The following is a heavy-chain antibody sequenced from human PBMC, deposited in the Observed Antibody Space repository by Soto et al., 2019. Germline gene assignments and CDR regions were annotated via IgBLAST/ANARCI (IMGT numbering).Heavy chain of an antibody. J-gene: IGHJ4*02. D-gene: IGHD3-16*01. V-gene: IGHV3-23*01. CDR3: AKAYFVWSSEQPYYFDY. Sequence: EVQLLDSGGGLVQPGGSLRLSCAASGFTFSNYAMTWVRQGPGKGLEWVSGISGSGGRSYYADSVKGRFTISRDNSKSTFYLQMNSLRAEDTAVYYCAKAYFVWSSEQPYYFDYWGRGTLVTVSS. CDR2: ISGSGGRS. CDR1: GFTFSNYA.